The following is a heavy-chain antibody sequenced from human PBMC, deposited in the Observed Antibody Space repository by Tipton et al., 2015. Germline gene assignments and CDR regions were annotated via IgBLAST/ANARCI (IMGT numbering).Heavy chain of an antibody. V-gene: IGHV3-48*01. CDR3: AREGSGWYGADY. Sequence: SLRLSCAASGFTFSSCAMSWVRQAPGKGLEWVSFISSSSSTVYYADSVKGRFTISRDNSKNTLYLHMNSLRAEDTAVYYCAREGSGWYGADYWGQGTLVTVSS. CDR2: ISSSSSTV. D-gene: IGHD6-19*01. CDR1: GFTFSSCA. J-gene: IGHJ4*02.